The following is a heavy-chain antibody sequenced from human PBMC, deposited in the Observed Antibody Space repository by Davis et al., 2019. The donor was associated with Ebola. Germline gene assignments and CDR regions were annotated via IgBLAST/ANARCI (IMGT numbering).Heavy chain of an antibody. Sequence: PSETLSLTCAVYNGSLIDYFWTWIRQTPGKGLEWIGETSHSGRSRSNPSLDGRVAINVDPSKSQFSLRLASVTASDTALYYWASLHQIRGKTCFDSWGQGNLVVVSS. D-gene: IGHD4-11*01. V-gene: IGHV4-34*01. CDR2: TSHSGRS. CDR1: NGSLIDYF. CDR3: ASLHQIRGKTCFDS. J-gene: IGHJ4*02.